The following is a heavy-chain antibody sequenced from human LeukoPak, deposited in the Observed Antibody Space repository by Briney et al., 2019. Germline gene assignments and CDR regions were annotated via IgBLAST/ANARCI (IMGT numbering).Heavy chain of an antibody. V-gene: IGHV3-48*01. D-gene: IGHD3-22*01. Sequence: PGGSLRLSCAASGFTFSSYSMNWVRQAPGKGLEWVSYISSSSSTVYYADSVKGRFTISRDNAKNSLYLQMNSLRAEDTVVYYCARESYYDSSGPADAFDIWGQGTMVTVSP. CDR2: ISSSSSTV. CDR3: ARESYYDSSGPADAFDI. CDR1: GFTFSSYS. J-gene: IGHJ3*02.